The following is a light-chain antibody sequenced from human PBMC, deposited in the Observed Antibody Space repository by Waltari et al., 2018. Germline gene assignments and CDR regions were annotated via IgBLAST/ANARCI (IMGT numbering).Light chain of an antibody. CDR2: WSS. V-gene: IGKV4-1*01. CDR1: QSILNSSNNKNY. Sequence: DIVLTQSPDSLAVSLGERATISCKSSQSILNSSNNKNYLAWYQLKPGQPPRLLIHWSSSRHSGVPDRFTDSGSGTDFSLTINTLQPEDVAVYSCQQYFESPLTFGGGTRVEI. CDR3: QQYFESPLT. J-gene: IGKJ4*01.